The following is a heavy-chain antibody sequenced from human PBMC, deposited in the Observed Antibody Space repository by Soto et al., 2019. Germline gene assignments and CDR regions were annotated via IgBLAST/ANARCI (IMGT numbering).Heavy chain of an antibody. CDR2: INPDTGGT. Sequence: GASVKVSCKASGYTSSDYYIYWLRQAPGQGLECMGWINPDTGGTNYAQKFQGRVTMTRDTSITTAYLELNSLTTDDTALYFCARGGSFLLSPLDPWGQGTLVTVSS. J-gene: IGHJ5*02. V-gene: IGHV1-2*02. D-gene: IGHD3-3*01. CDR3: ARGGSFLLSPLDP. CDR1: GYTSSDYY.